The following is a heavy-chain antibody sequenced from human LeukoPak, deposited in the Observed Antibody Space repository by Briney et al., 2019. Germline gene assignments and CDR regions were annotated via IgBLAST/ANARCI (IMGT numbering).Heavy chain of an antibody. Sequence: GGSLRLSCAASGFPFSDYWVDWVRPAPGKGVEWVANINQDGRIQYYADSVRGRFIISRNNAKNSLYLQMYSLRAEDTAIYFCSRSLDYLGQGALVTVSS. V-gene: IGHV3-7*01. CDR3: SRSLDY. CDR1: GFPFSDYW. J-gene: IGHJ4*02. CDR2: INQDGRIQ.